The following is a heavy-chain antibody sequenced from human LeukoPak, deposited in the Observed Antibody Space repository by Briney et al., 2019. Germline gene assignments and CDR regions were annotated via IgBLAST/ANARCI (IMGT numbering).Heavy chain of an antibody. V-gene: IGHV3-48*04. CDR1: GFTFSIYS. CDR3: ARDGPSYGSGSYALAFDI. J-gene: IGHJ3*02. CDR2: IGGSSGTI. Sequence: PGGSLRLSCAASGFTFSIYSINWVRQAPRKGLEWVSYIGGSSGTIHYADSVKGRFTISRDNAKNSVFLQMNSLRAEDTAVYYCARDGPSYGSGSYALAFDIWGQGTMVTVSS. D-gene: IGHD3-10*01.